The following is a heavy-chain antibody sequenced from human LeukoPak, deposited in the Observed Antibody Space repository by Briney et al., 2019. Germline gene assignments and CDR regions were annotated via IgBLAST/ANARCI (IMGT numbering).Heavy chain of an antibody. Sequence: PSETLSLTCTVSGGSISSGDYYWSWIRQPAGKGLEWIGRIYTSGSTNYNPSLKSRVTMSVDTSKNQFSLKLSSVTAADTAVYYCAREEISGWYFFKNWGQGTLVTVSS. D-gene: IGHD6-19*01. CDR2: IYTSGST. V-gene: IGHV4-61*02. J-gene: IGHJ4*02. CDR1: GGSISSGDYY. CDR3: AREEISGWYFFKN.